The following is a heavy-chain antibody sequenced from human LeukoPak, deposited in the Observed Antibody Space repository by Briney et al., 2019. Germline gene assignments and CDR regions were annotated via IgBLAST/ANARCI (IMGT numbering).Heavy chain of an antibody. CDR1: GFTFSSSA. Sequence: GGSLRLSCAASGFTFSSSALSWVRQAPGKGLEWVSAISGSGGSTYYADSVKGRFTISRDNSKNTLYLQMNSLRAEDTAVYYCAKDSGYYYDSSGYYGYWGQGTLVTVSS. CDR2: ISGSGGST. D-gene: IGHD3-22*01. CDR3: AKDSGYYYDSSGYYGY. V-gene: IGHV3-23*01. J-gene: IGHJ4*02.